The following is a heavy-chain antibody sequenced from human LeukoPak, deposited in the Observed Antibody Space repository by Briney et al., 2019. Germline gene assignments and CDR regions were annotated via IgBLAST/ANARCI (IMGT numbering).Heavy chain of an antibody. D-gene: IGHD6-13*01. CDR1: GFTFSSYA. CDR2: ISGSGGST. CDR3: AKESYFDIAAVFDY. J-gene: IGHJ4*02. Sequence: LSGGSLRLSCAASGFTFSSYAMSWVRQAPGKGLEWVSAISGSGGSTYYADSVKGRFTISRDNSKNTLYLQMDSLRAEDTAVYYCAKESYFDIAAVFDYWGQGTLVTVSS. V-gene: IGHV3-23*01.